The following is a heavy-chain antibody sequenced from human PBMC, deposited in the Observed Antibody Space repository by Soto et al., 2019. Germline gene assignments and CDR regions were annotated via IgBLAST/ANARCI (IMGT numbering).Heavy chain of an antibody. J-gene: IGHJ6*02. D-gene: IGHD2-2*01. CDR1: GGTFSSYA. V-gene: IGHV1-69*12. CDR2: IIPIFGTA. Sequence: QVQLVQSGAEVKKPGSSVKVSCKASGGTFSSYAISWVRQAPGQGLEWMGGIIPIFGTANYAQKFQGRVTTTADESTSTAYMELSSLRSEDTAVYYCARTPQDIVLVPAASNGPYYYYYGMDVWGQGTTVTVSS. CDR3: ARTPQDIVLVPAASNGPYYYYYGMDV.